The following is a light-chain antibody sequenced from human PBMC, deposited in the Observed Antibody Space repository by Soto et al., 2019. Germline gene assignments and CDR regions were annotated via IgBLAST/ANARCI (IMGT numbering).Light chain of an antibody. J-gene: IGKJ2*01. CDR1: QSIGSDY. V-gene: IGKV3-20*01. CDR3: QQYGSSPPFT. CDR2: GTS. Sequence: EVVLTQSPGTLSLSPGERATLSCRASQSIGSDYLAWYQQKPGQAPGLLIYGTSSRATGIPDRFRGSGSGTDFPLSITRLEPEDFAVYYCQQYGSSPPFTFGQGTKLEIK.